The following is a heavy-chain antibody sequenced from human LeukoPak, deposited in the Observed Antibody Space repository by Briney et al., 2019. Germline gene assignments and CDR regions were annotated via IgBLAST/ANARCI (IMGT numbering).Heavy chain of an antibody. CDR3: TSYTSAWFRHFDY. Sequence: PGGSLRLSCTASGFTFGDYTMSWVRQAPGKGLEWVGFIRTKAYGGSTEYAASVKGRFTVSRDDSRSIAYLQMNSLKIEDTAVYYCTSYTSAWFRHFDYWGQGTLVTVSS. CDR1: GFTFGDYT. V-gene: IGHV3-49*04. J-gene: IGHJ4*02. D-gene: IGHD6-19*01. CDR2: IRTKAYGGST.